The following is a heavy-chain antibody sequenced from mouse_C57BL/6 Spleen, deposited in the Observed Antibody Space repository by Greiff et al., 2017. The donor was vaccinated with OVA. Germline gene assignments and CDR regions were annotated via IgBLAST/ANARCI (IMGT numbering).Heavy chain of an antibody. CDR1: GYTFTSYW. D-gene: IGHD2-1*01. CDR2: IDPSDSYT. J-gene: IGHJ4*01. V-gene: IGHV1-69*01. CDR3: AKGGGYGNYEGAMDY. Sequence: QVQLQQPGAELVMPGASVKLSCKASGYTFTSYWMHWVKQRPGQGLEWIGEIDPSDSYTNYNQKFKGKSTLTVDKSSSTAYMQLSSLTSEDSAVYYGAKGGGYGNYEGAMDYWGQGTSVTVSS.